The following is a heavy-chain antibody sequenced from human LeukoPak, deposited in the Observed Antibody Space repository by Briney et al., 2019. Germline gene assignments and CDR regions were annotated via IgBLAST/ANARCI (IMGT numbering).Heavy chain of an antibody. Sequence: GGSLRLSCAASGFTFSSYAMSWVRQAPGKGLQWVSTFSGSGGSTYYADSVKGRFPISRDNSKNTLYLQMNSLRAEDTAVYYCAKVGSGSYYFDYWGQGTLVTVSS. V-gene: IGHV3-23*01. CDR3: AKVGSGSYYFDY. CDR2: FSGSGGST. J-gene: IGHJ4*02. CDR1: GFTFSSYA. D-gene: IGHD3-10*01.